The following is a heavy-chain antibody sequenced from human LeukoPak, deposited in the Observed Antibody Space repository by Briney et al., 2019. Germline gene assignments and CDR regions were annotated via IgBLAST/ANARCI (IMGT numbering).Heavy chain of an antibody. CDR3: ARPSSGWYVLDY. V-gene: IGHV5-51*01. J-gene: IGHJ4*02. CDR1: GYRFTSYW. CDR2: IYPGDSDT. D-gene: IGHD6-19*01. Sequence: GEPLKIPCKGSGYRFTSYWIAWVGQMPGKGLEWIGIIYPGDSDTRYSPSFQGQVTISADKSISTAYLQWSSLKASDTAMYYCARPSSGWYVLDYWGQGTLVTVSS.